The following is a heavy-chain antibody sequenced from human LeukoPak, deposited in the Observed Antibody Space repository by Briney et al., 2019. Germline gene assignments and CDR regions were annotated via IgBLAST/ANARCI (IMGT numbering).Heavy chain of an antibody. V-gene: IGHV4-30-2*01. CDR1: GGSISSGGYS. Sequence: PSQTLSLTCAVSGGSISSGGYSWSWIRQPPGKGLEWIGYIYHSGSTYYNPSLKSRVTISVDRSKNQFSLKLSSVTAAGTAVYYCASGDSYGLFDYWGQGTLVTVSS. D-gene: IGHD5-18*01. CDR2: IYHSGST. J-gene: IGHJ4*02. CDR3: ASGDSYGLFDY.